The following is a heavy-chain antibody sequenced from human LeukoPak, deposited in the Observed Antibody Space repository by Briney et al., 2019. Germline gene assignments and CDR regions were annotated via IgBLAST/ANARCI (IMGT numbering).Heavy chain of an antibody. CDR2: ISSSGSTI. D-gene: IGHD5-18*01. J-gene: IGHJ4*02. CDR1: GFTFSDYY. V-gene: IGHV3-11*04. CDR3: ARDLTSYGERLDY. Sequence: EGSLRLSCAASGFTFSDYYMSWIRQAPGKGLEWVSYISSSGSTIYYADSVKGRFTISRDNAKNSLYLQMNSLRAEDTAVYYCARDLTSYGERLDYWGQGTLVTVSS.